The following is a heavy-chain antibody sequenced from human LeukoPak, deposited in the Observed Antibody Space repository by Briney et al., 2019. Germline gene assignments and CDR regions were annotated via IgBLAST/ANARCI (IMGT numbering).Heavy chain of an antibody. CDR2: IYYSGST. Sequence: PSDTLSLTCTVSGGSISSSSYYWGWIRQPPGKGLEWIGSIYYSGSTYHNPSLKSRVTISVDTSKNQFSLKLNSVTAADTAVYYCARRGYCSSTSCYNGYYFDCWGQGTLVTVSS. CDR1: GGSISSSSYY. CDR3: ARRGYCSSTSCYNGYYFDC. D-gene: IGHD2-2*02. V-gene: IGHV4-39*01. J-gene: IGHJ4*02.